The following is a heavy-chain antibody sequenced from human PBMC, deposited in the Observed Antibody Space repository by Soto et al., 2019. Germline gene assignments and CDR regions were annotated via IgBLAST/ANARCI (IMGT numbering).Heavy chain of an antibody. J-gene: IGHJ4*02. D-gene: IGHD1-26*01. CDR2: IYPGDSDT. V-gene: IGHV5-51*01. CDR1: GYSFTSYW. Sequence: GESLKISCKGSGYSFTSYWIGWVRQMPGKGLEWMGIIYPGDSDTRYSPSFQGQVTISADKSISTAFLQWSSLKASDTAVYYCATDSRGRWAPSIDYCGQGTLVTVSS. CDR3: ATDSRGRWAPSIDY.